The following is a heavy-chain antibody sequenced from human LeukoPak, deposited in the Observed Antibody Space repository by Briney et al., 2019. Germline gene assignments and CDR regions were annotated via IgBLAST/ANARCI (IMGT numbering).Heavy chain of an antibody. CDR1: AFTFSSCA. D-gene: IGHD1-26*01. V-gene: IGHV3-23*01. CDR2: ISGSGGAA. J-gene: IGHJ4*02. CDR3: ARERGRGRDSPWFDY. Sequence: GGSLRLSCAVSAFTFSSCAMSWVRQAPGKGLEWVSGISGSGGAAYYADSARGRFTISRDNSKNTLYLQMNSLRAEDTAVYYCARERGRGRDSPWFDYWGRGTLVTVSS.